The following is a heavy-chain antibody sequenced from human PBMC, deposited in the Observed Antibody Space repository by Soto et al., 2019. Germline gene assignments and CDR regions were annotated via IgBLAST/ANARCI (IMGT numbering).Heavy chain of an antibody. D-gene: IGHD2-2*01. CDR1: GFSLSADGVG. CDR3: AHAYGGTSWPNDAFDV. V-gene: IGHV2-5*02. Sequence: QITLKESGPTLVKPTQTLTLTCTFSGFSLSADGVGVGWIRRPPGKALEWLALIYWDDDKRYRPSLKSRLTIANDTSKNQVVLTMTNMDPVDTATYYCAHAYGGTSWPNDAFDVWGQGTVVTVSS. CDR2: IYWDDDK. J-gene: IGHJ3*01.